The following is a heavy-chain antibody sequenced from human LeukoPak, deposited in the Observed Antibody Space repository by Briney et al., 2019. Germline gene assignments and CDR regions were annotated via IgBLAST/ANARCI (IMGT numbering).Heavy chain of an antibody. J-gene: IGHJ4*02. D-gene: IGHD3-10*01. Sequence: PGGSLRLSCAASGFTFSSYSMNWVRQAPGKGLEWVSYISSSSSTIYYADSVKGRFTISRDNAKNSLYLQMNSLRAEDTAVYYCAKDRSITMVRETLDYWGQGTLVTVSS. CDR1: GFTFSSYS. CDR3: AKDRSITMVRETLDY. CDR2: ISSSSSTI. V-gene: IGHV3-48*01.